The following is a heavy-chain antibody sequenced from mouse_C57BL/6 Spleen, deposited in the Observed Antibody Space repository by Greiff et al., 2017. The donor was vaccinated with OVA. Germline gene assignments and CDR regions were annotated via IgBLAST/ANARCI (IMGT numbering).Heavy chain of an antibody. D-gene: IGHD1-1*01. V-gene: IGHV1-22*01. Sequence: EVQLQQSGPELVKPGASVKMSCKASGYTFTDYNMHWVKQSHGKSLEWIGYINPNNGGTSYNQKFKGKATLTVNKSSSTAYMELRSLTSEDSAVYYCARSYYGSSFYYFDYWGQGTTLTGSS. J-gene: IGHJ2*01. CDR1: GYTFTDYN. CDR3: ARSYYGSSFYYFDY. CDR2: INPNNGGT.